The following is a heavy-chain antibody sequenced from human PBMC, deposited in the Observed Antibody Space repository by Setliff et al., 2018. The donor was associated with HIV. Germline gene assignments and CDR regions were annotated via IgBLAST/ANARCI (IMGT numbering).Heavy chain of an antibody. D-gene: IGHD3-10*01. Sequence: TSETLSLTCAVYGGSFSGFYWTFVRQSPGEGLEWIGEVTHSGTTTYNPSLKSRVTISVDTSKNQSSLKLRSVSAADTAVYFCAKDTYYYGSGIYWPHYFDYWGQGTLVTVSS. CDR1: GGSFSGFY. J-gene: IGHJ4*02. CDR3: AKDTYYYGSGIYWPHYFDY. CDR2: VTHSGTT. V-gene: IGHV4-34*09.